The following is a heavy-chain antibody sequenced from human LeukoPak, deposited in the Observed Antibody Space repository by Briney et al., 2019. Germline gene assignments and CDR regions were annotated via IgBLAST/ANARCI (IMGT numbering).Heavy chain of an antibody. CDR1: GFTLSDFW. V-gene: IGHV3-53*01. Sequence: GGSLRLSCAASGFTLSDFWMSWVRQAPGKGLEWVSLIHDDGSTYYTDSVKGRFTISRDNSKNTLYLQMNSLRAEDTAVYYCARDPRITMVRGGVDLWGRGTLVTVSS. CDR3: ARDPRITMVRGGVDL. CDR2: IHDDGST. D-gene: IGHD3-10*01. J-gene: IGHJ2*01.